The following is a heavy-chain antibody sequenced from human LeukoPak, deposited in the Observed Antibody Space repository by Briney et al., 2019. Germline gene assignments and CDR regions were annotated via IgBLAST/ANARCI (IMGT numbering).Heavy chain of an antibody. J-gene: IGHJ5*02. D-gene: IGHD4-11*01. Sequence: ASVKVSCKASGYTFTSYDINWVRQATGQGLEWMGWINPNSGSTGYAQKFQGRVTMTRDTSISTAYMELSRLRSDDTAVYYCARWDSNYGFDPWGQGTLVTVSS. CDR2: INPNSGST. CDR3: ARWDSNYGFDP. V-gene: IGHV1-8*01. CDR1: GYTFTSYD.